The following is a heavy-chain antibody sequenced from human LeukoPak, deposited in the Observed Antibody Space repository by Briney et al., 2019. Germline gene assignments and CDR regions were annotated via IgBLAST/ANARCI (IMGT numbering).Heavy chain of an antibody. CDR1: GGSISSSSYY. V-gene: IGHV4-39*01. CDR2: INYSGNT. J-gene: IGHJ4*02. Sequence: SETLSLTCTVSGGSISSSSYYWGWIRQPPGTGLEWIACINYSGNTHYTPSLKSRLTISIDASKNRFSLKLSSVTAADTAVYYCASQNDYGDHDRLDYWGQGTLVTVSS. CDR3: ASQNDYGDHDRLDY. D-gene: IGHD4-17*01.